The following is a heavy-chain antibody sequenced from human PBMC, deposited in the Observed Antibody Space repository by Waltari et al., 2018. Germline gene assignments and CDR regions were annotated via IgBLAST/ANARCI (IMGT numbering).Heavy chain of an antibody. V-gene: IGHV1-3*01. CDR1: GYTFTSYA. J-gene: IGHJ3*02. CDR3: ARVEGAAGLDI. CDR2: INAGNGNT. Sequence: QVQLVQSGAEVKKPGASVKVSCKASGYTFTSYAMQWMRQAPGQRLEWMGWINAGNGNTKYSQKFQSRVTITRDTSASTAYMELSSLRSEDTAVYYCARVEGAAGLDIWGQGTMVTVSS. D-gene: IGHD3-16*01.